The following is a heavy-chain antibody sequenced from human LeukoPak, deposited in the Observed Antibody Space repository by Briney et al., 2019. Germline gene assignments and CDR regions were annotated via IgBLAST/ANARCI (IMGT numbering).Heavy chain of an antibody. CDR2: IYTSGST. Sequence: SETLSLTCTVSGGSISSYYWSWIRQPAGKGLEWIGRIYTSGSTNYNPPLKSRVTMSVDTSKNQFSLKLSSVTAADTAVYYCARESLDFWSGYYRISGSYYFDYWGQGTLVTVSS. CDR1: GGSISSYY. V-gene: IGHV4-4*07. J-gene: IGHJ4*02. CDR3: ARESLDFWSGYYRISGSYYFDY. D-gene: IGHD3-3*01.